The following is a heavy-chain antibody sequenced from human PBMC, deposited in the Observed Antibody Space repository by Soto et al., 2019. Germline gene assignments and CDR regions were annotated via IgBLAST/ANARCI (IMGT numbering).Heavy chain of an antibody. D-gene: IGHD2-2*01. J-gene: IGHJ6*02. CDR1: GGSISSYY. CDR3: ARDHVVVPAAGWGHYYYGMDV. Sequence: SETLSLTCTVSGGSISSYYWSWIRQPPGKGLEWIGYIYYSRSTHYNPSLKSRVTISVDTSKNQFSLKLSSVTAADTAVYYCARDHVVVPAAGWGHYYYGMDVWGQGTTVTVSS. V-gene: IGHV4-59*01. CDR2: IYYSRST.